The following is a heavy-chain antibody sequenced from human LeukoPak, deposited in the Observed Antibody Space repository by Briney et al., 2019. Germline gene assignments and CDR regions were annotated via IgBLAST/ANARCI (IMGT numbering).Heavy chain of an antibody. Sequence: PGGSLRLSCAASGFTFSSYAMSWVRQAPGKGLEWVSAISDSGGSTYDADSVKGRFIISRDNSKNTLYLQMNSLRAEDTAVYYCAKDTSIGRYCTNGVCSPFDYWGQGTLVTVSS. CDR3: AKDTSIGRYCTNGVCSPFDY. V-gene: IGHV3-23*01. CDR2: ISDSGGST. D-gene: IGHD2-8*01. J-gene: IGHJ4*02. CDR1: GFTFSSYA.